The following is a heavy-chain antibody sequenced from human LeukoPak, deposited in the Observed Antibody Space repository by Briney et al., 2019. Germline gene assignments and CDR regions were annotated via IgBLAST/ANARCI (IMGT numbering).Heavy chain of an antibody. D-gene: IGHD3-10*01. Sequence: ASVKVSCKASGYTFTSYGISWVRQTPGQGLEGMGWISAYNGNTNYAQKLRGRVTMTTDTSTSTAYMELRSLRSDDTAVYNCARDRSGSYYAYFDYWGQGTLVTVSS. V-gene: IGHV1-18*01. CDR3: ARDRSGSYYAYFDY. CDR2: ISAYNGNT. J-gene: IGHJ4*02. CDR1: GYTFTSYG.